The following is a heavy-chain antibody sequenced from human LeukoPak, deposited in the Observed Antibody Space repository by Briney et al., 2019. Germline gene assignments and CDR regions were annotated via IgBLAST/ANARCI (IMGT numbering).Heavy chain of an antibody. V-gene: IGHV3-21*01. CDR2: ISSSSSYI. CDR1: GFTFSSYS. CDR3: ARDSPTPDLDIVVVVAATPGLDAFDI. D-gene: IGHD2-15*01. Sequence: GGSLRLSCAASGFTFSSYSMNWVRQAPGKGLEWVSSISSSSSYIYYADSVKGRFTISRDNAKNSLYLQMNSLRAEDTAVYYCARDSPTPDLDIVVVVAATPGLDAFDIWGQGTMVTVSS. J-gene: IGHJ3*02.